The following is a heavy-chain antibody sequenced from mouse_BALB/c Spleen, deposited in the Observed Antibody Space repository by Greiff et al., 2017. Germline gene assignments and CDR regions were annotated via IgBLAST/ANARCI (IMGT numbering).Heavy chain of an antibody. CDR3: ARDLLPADY. CDR1: GYTFTSYW. CDR2: INPSTGYT. D-gene: IGHD1-1*01. V-gene: IGHV1-7*01. Sequence: VQLQQSGAELAKPGASVKMSCKASGYTFTSYWMHWVKQRPGQGLEWIGYINPSTGYTEYNQKFKDKATLTADKSSSTAYMQLSSLTSEDSAVYYCARDLLPADYWGQGTTLTVSS. J-gene: IGHJ2*01.